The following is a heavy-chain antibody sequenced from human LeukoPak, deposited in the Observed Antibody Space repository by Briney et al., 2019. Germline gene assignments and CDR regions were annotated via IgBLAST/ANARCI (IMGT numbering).Heavy chain of an antibody. V-gene: IGHV2-70*11. CDR1: VFSLSTRAMS. CDR3: ARHYGGDLGSLDY. J-gene: IGHJ4*02. CDR2: LDSDDDK. Sequence: ESGPALLKPPQPLTLTCTFSVFSLSTRAMSVSWIRQPPGKALEWLARLDSDDDKYYSTSLKTRLNISNDTSKNQVVLTLTNMDPVDTATYYCARHYGGDLGSLDYWGRGTLVTDSS. D-gene: IGHD4-23*01.